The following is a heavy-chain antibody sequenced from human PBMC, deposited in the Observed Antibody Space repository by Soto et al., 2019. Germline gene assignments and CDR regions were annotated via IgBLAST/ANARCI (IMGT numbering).Heavy chain of an antibody. CDR3: ARGDVVVPAAIRSYSYGNYYYYGMDV. CDR2: IIPIFGTA. V-gene: IGHV1-69*13. D-gene: IGHD2-2*01. Sequence: SVKVSCKASGGTFSSYAISWVRQAPGQGLEWMGGIIPIFGTANYAQKFQGRVTITADESTSTAYMELSSLRSEDTAVYYCARGDVVVPAAIRSYSYGNYYYYGMDVWGQGTTVTVSS. J-gene: IGHJ6*02. CDR1: GGTFSSYA.